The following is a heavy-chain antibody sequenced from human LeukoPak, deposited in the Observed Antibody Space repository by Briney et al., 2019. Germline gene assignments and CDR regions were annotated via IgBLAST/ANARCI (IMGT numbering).Heavy chain of an antibody. V-gene: IGHV4-38-2*02. Sequence: SETLSLTCTVSGYSISSAYYWGWIRQPPGKGLEWIGSIYHSGSTYYNPSLKSRVTISVDTSKNQFSLNLSSVTAADTAVYYCARDGGSGSSTSWGQGTLVTVSS. D-gene: IGHD2-2*01. CDR1: GYSISSAYY. J-gene: IGHJ4*02. CDR2: IYHSGST. CDR3: ARDGGSGSSTS.